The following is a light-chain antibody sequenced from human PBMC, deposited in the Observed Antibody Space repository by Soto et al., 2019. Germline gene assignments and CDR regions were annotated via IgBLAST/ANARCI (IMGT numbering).Light chain of an antibody. J-gene: IGKJ1*01. Sequence: EIVLTQSPATLSLSPGERATLSCRSSQSVSSSYLAWYQQKPGQAPRLPIYGASSRAAGIPGRFSGSGSGADVSLAISRLGPEDFAVYYCEKEGSSPWMFGQGTKVDIK. CDR1: QSVSSSY. V-gene: IGKV3-20*01. CDR3: EKEGSSPWM. CDR2: GAS.